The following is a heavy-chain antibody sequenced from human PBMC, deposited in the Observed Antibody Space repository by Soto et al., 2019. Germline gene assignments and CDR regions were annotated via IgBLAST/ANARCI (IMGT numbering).Heavy chain of an antibody. CDR2: ISYDGSNK. D-gene: IGHD1-26*01. J-gene: IGHJ3*02. Sequence: GGSLRLSCAASGFTFSSYAMHWVRQAPGKGLEWVAVISYDGSNKYYADSVKGRFTISRDNSKNTLYLQVNSLRAEDTAVYYCARAWEMANDAFDIWGQGTMVTVSS. CDR1: GFTFSSYA. V-gene: IGHV3-30-3*01. CDR3: ARAWEMANDAFDI.